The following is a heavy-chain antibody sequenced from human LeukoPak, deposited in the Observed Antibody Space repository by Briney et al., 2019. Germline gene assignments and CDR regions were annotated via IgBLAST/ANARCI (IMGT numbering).Heavy chain of an antibody. D-gene: IGHD1-26*01. J-gene: IGHJ4*02. CDR3: ASLQITVGATRTLDY. CDR2: ISSSSSTI. CDR1: GFTVSSNY. V-gene: IGHV3-48*04. Sequence: GGSLRLSCAASGFTVSSNYMSWVRQAPGKGLEWVSYISSSSSTIYYADSVKGRFTISRDNAKNSLYLQMNSLRAEDTAVYYCASLQITVGATRTLDYWGQGTLVTVSS.